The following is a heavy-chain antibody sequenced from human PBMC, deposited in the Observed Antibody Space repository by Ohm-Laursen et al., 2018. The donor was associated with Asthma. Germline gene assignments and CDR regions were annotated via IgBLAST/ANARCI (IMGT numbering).Heavy chain of an antibody. CDR2: IWYDGSNE. J-gene: IGHJ6*02. D-gene: IGHD6-13*01. CDR1: GFTFSSYG. Sequence: SLRLSCTASGFTFSSYGMHWVRQAPGKGLEWVAVIWYDGSNEYYADSVKGRFTISRDNSKNTLYLQLNSLRPDDTAVYYCAKDLGHSSSWSGAHGMDVWGQGTTVTVSS. CDR3: AKDLGHSSSWSGAHGMDV. V-gene: IGHV3-33*06.